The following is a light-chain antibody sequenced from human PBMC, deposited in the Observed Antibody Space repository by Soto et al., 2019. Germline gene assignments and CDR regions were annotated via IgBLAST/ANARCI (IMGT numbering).Light chain of an antibody. CDR1: DGHSNYA. J-gene: IGLJ3*02. CDR2: VNSDGSH. Sequence: QLVLTQSPSASASLGASVKLTCTLNDGHSNYAIAWHQQRPEKGPRYLMRVNSDGSHTKGDGIPDRFSGSSSGAERYLIISSLQSDDEADYYCQTWGTGIWVFGGGTKVTVL. CDR3: QTWGTGIWV. V-gene: IGLV4-69*01.